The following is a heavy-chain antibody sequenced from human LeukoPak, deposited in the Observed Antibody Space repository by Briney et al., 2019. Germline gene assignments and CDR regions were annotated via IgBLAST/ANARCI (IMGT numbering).Heavy chain of an antibody. J-gene: IGHJ6*02. Sequence: PGGSLRLSCAASGFTFTNYAMRWVRQITGKGLEWVAGISSSGGSTFYADSVKGRFTISRDKSKNTLYLQMNSLRAEDTAVYYCAKDRLPTAPNGMDVWGQGTTVTVSS. CDR3: AKDRLPTAPNGMDV. CDR1: GFTFTNYA. CDR2: ISSSGGST. D-gene: IGHD2-21*01. V-gene: IGHV3-23*01.